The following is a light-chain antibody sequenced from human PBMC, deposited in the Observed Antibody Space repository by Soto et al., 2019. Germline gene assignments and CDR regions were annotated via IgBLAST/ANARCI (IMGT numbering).Light chain of an antibody. Sequence: QSVLTQPPSASGAPGQRVTISCSGSSSNSGSNVVNWYQQFPGTAPKLLMFSNDQRPSGVPDRFSGSKSGTSASLAISGLQSEDEADYYCASWDDSLNGPYVFGTGTKLTVL. CDR2: SND. CDR1: SSNSGSNV. CDR3: ASWDDSLNGPYV. J-gene: IGLJ1*01. V-gene: IGLV1-44*01.